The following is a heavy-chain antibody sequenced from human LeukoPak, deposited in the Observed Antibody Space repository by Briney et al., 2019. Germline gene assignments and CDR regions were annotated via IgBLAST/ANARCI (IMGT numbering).Heavy chain of an antibody. J-gene: IGHJ5*02. V-gene: IGHV4-39*07. CDR2: ISYSGSP. Sequence: PSETLSLTCTVSGGSISSSSYYWGWIRQPPGKGLEWIGSISYSGSPYYSPSLKSRVTISVDTSKNQFSLKLSSVTAADTAVYYCARDADYTPYHYDSSGYYPNWFDPWGQGTLVTVSS. D-gene: IGHD3-22*01. CDR3: ARDADYTPYHYDSSGYYPNWFDP. CDR1: GGSISSSSYY.